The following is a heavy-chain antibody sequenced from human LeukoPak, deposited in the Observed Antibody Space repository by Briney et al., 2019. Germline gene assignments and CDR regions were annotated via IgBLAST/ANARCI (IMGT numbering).Heavy chain of an antibody. D-gene: IGHD3-10*01. CDR3: AMTRWFGEFNDAFDI. CDR2: IYPGDSDT. J-gene: IGHJ3*02. CDR1: GYSFTDYW. V-gene: IGHV5-51*01. Sequence: GESLKISCKGSGYSFTDYWIAWVRQMPGKGLEWMGIIYPGDSDTRYSPSFQGQVTISADKSISTAYLQWSSLKASDTAMYYCAMTRWFGEFNDAFDIWGQGTMVTVSS.